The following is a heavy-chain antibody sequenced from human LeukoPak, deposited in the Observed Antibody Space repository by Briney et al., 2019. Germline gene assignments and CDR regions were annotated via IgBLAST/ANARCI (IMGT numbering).Heavy chain of an antibody. J-gene: IGHJ5*02. V-gene: IGHV4-59*08. CDR1: GGSISSYY. CDR2: IYYSGST. Sequence: PSETLSLTCTVSGGSISSYYWSWIRQPPGKGLEWIGYIYYSGSTNYNPSLKSRVTISVDTSKNQFSLKLSSVTAADTAVYYCARQRNYDYVWGSYRYTGWFDPWGQGTLVTVFS. CDR3: ARQRNYDYVWGSYRYTGWFDP. D-gene: IGHD3-16*02.